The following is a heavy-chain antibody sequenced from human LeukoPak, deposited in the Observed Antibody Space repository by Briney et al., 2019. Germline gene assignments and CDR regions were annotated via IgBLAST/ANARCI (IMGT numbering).Heavy chain of an antibody. D-gene: IGHD3-3*01. CDR1: GGSISSYY. CDR3: ARVYLATYYDFWSGYRPYFDY. V-gene: IGHV4-59*01. CDR2: IYYRGST. J-gene: IGHJ4*02. Sequence: SETLSLTCTVSGGSISSYYWSWIRQPPGKGQEWIGYIYYRGSTNYNPSLKSRVTISVDTSKNQFSLKLSSVTAADTAVYYCARVYLATYYDFWSGYRPYFDYWGQGTLVTVSS.